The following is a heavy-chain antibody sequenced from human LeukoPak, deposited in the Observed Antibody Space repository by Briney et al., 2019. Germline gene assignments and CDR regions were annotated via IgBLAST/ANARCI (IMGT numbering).Heavy chain of an antibody. CDR1: GFIFSSYE. J-gene: IGHJ4*02. CDR2: ITSGASTI. D-gene: IGHD1-26*01. CDR3: ARQDPELAY. V-gene: IGHV3-48*03. Sequence: GGSLRLSCAASGFIFSSYEMNWVRQAPGKGLEWVSYITSGASTIYYADSVKGRFTISRDNAKNSLYLQMNSLRVEDTAVYYCARQDPELAYWGQGTLVTVSS.